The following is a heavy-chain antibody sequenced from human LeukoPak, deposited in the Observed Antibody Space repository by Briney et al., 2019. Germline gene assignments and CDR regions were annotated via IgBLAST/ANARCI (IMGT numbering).Heavy chain of an antibody. Sequence: GGSLRLSCAASGFTFGGLWMHWVRQAPGKGLVWVSRINNDGSNTYYADSVKGRFTISRDNAKNTLYLQMNSLRAEDTAVYYCARASPWLPFDYWGQGTLVTVSS. CDR1: GFTFGGLW. D-gene: IGHD3-9*01. V-gene: IGHV3-74*01. CDR3: ARASPWLPFDY. J-gene: IGHJ4*02. CDR2: INNDGSNT.